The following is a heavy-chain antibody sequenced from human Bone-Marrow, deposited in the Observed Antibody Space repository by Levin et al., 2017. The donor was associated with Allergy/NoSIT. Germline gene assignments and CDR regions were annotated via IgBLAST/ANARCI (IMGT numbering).Heavy chain of an antibody. J-gene: IGHJ4*02. CDR1: GFNFSNYG. CDR2: LWFDGTNR. CDR3: ARDPFILDDVVVVVAATGLDY. Sequence: GGSLRLSCEASGFNFSNYGMHWVRQAPGSGLEWVASLWFDGTNRYYADSVKGRFTISRDNSKNTLYLQMSSLRAEDTAVYYCARDPFILDDVVVVVAATGLDYWGQGTLVTVSS. D-gene: IGHD2-15*01. V-gene: IGHV3-33*01.